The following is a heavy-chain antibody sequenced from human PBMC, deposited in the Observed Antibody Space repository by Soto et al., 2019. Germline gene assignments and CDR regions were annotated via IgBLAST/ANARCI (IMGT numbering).Heavy chain of an antibody. J-gene: IGHJ4*02. Sequence: EVQLLESGGGLVQPGGSLRPSCAASGFTFVNYAMNWVRQAPGKGLEWVATLSGSGTSTYYAGSVKGRFTISRDNSRNTLYLQMNSLRAEDTAVYYCAKGTSNGGWFNPFDYWGQGTLVTVSS. D-gene: IGHD6-19*01. CDR3: AKGTSNGGWFNPFDY. V-gene: IGHV3-23*01. CDR1: GFTFVNYA. CDR2: LSGSGTST.